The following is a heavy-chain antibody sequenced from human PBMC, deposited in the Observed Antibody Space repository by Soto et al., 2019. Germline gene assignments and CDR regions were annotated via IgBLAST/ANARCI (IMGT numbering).Heavy chain of an antibody. CDR3: ASSDWAGDRGLDAFDI. D-gene: IGHD2-21*02. CDR1: GGSISSYY. V-gene: IGHV4-59*08. Sequence: SETLSLTCTVSGGSISSYYWSWIRQPPGKGLEWIGYIYYSGSTNYNPSLKSRVTISVDTSKNQFFLKLSSVTAADTAVYYCASSDWAGDRGLDAFDIWGQGTMVTVSS. J-gene: IGHJ3*02. CDR2: IYYSGST.